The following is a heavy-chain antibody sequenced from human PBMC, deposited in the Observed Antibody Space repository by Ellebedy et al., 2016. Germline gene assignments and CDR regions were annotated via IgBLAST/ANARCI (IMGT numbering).Heavy chain of an antibody. Sequence: GGSLRLSCAASGFTXSSYAXRWVPQAPGKGPEWVSTITGSGDRTNYADSVKGRFTISRDSSKNTLYLDMDSLRAEDTAIYYCAKCRHINGCLLDYWGQGTLVTVSS. CDR2: ITGSGDRT. D-gene: IGHD6-19*01. J-gene: IGHJ4*02. V-gene: IGHV3-23*01. CDR3: AKCRHINGCLLDY. CDR1: GFTXSSYA.